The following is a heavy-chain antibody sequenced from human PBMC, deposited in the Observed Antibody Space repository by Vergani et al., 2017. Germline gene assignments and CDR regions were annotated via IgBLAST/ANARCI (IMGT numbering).Heavy chain of an antibody. J-gene: IGHJ6*02. V-gene: IGHV4-38-2*01. CDR2: IYSTGST. CDR1: GYSISSGYY. D-gene: IGHD3-9*01. Sequence: QVQLQESGPGLVKPSETLSLTCAVSGYSISSGYYWGWIRQPPGKGLEWIGYIYSTGSTNYNPSLNSRVTMSVDTSKNQFSLKLRSVTAADPAVYFCARVMYRDEASTGYRLEGMDIWGQGTTVTISS. CDR3: ARVMYRDEASTGYRLEGMDI.